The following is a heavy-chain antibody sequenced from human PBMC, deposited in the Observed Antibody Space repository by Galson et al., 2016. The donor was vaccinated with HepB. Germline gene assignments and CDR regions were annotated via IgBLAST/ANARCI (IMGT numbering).Heavy chain of an antibody. D-gene: IGHD1-26*01. Sequence: SLRLSCAASGFSFNNFAMMWVRQAPGKGLEWVSTIADRGYATYYGDSVRGRFTISSYSSPNTVYLHLSNLRADDTAVYYCAKGAGPGKVDWFDPWGQGTLVTVSS. CDR1: GFSFNNFA. CDR3: AKGAGPGKVDWFDP. V-gene: IGHV3-23*01. CDR2: IADRGYAT. J-gene: IGHJ5*02.